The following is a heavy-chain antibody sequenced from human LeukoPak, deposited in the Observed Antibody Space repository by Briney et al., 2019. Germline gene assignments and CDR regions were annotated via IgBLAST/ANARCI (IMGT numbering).Heavy chain of an antibody. CDR3: ASRIAARPGWFDP. J-gene: IGHJ5*02. D-gene: IGHD6-6*01. V-gene: IGHV4-39*01. CDR2: IYYSGST. Sequence: PSETLSLTCTVSGGSITSTTYYWGWIRQPPGKGLEWIGSIYYSGSTYYNPSLKSRVTISVDTSKNQFSLKLSSVTAADTAVYYCASRIAARPGWFDPWGQGTLVTVSS. CDR1: GGSITSTTYY.